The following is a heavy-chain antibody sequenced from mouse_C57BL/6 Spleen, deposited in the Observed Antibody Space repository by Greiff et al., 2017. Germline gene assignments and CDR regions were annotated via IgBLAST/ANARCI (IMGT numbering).Heavy chain of an antibody. CDR3: ARPPYSSGYLDY. CDR1: GFTFSSYG. CDR2: ISSGGSYT. J-gene: IGHJ2*01. D-gene: IGHD3-2*02. V-gene: IGHV5-6*01. Sequence: DVQLVESGGDLVKPGGSLKLSCAASGFTFSSYGMSWVRQTPDKRLEWVATISSGGSYTYYPDSVKGRFTISRDNAKNTLYLPMSSLKSEDTAMYYCARPPYSSGYLDYWGQGTTLTVSS.